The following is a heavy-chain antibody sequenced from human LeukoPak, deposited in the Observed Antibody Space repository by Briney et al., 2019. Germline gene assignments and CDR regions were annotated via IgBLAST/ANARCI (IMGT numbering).Heavy chain of an antibody. CDR1: GFTFSSYS. V-gene: IGHV3-21*01. D-gene: IGHD1-1*01. CDR2: ISSSSSYI. CDR3: ARALLTGTSPFDY. Sequence: GSLRLSCAASGFTFSSYSMNWVRQAPGKGLEWVSSISSSSSYIYYADSVKGRFTISRDNAKNSLYLQMNSLRAEDTAVYYCARALLTGTSPFDYWGQGTLVTVSS. J-gene: IGHJ4*02.